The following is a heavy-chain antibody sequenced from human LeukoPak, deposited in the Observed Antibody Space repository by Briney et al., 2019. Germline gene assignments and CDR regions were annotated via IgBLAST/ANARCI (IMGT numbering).Heavy chain of an antibody. Sequence: GGSLRLSCATSGFTFSDYWMSWVRHSPGKWLEWVADIKQDGSDKKYVDSVKGRFTISRDNAKKSLYPQMNSLRAEDTAVYYPRSLWPAHYWGQGTLVTVSS. CDR1: GFTFSDYW. D-gene: IGHD3-10*01. V-gene: IGHV3-7*01. CDR2: IKQDGSDK. CDR3: RSLWPAHY. J-gene: IGHJ4*02.